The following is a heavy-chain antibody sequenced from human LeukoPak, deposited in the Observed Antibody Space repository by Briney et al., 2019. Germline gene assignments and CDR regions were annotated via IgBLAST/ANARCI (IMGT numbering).Heavy chain of an antibody. CDR3: ARYGGSYPYYFDY. J-gene: IGHJ4*02. Sequence: GGSLSLSCAASGFTVSNNYMTWVRQVPGKGLVWVSVFYSGASTYYADSVKGRFTISSDKSKNTLFLQMNSLRAEDTAVYYCARYGGSYPYYFDYWGQGTLVTVSS. D-gene: IGHD1-26*01. CDR2: FYSGAST. CDR1: GFTVSNNY. V-gene: IGHV3-53*01.